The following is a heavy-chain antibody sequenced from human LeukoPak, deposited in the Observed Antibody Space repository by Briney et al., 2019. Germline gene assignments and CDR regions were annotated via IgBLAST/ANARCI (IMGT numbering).Heavy chain of an antibody. Sequence: GGSLRLSCAASGFTFSSYAMSWVRRAPGKGLEWVSAISGSGGSTYYADSVKGRFTISRDNSKNTLYLQMNSLRVDDTAFYYCARDTGEMFDPWGQGTLVTVSS. CDR1: GFTFSSYA. J-gene: IGHJ5*02. CDR2: ISGSGGST. D-gene: IGHD3-16*01. CDR3: ARDTGEMFDP. V-gene: IGHV3-23*01.